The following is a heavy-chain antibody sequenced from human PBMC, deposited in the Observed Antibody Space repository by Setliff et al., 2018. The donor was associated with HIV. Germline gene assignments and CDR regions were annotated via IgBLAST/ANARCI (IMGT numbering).Heavy chain of an antibody. J-gene: IGHJ5*02. CDR3: ARLGRPYSGQGWFDP. V-gene: IGHV4-4*09. Sequence: PSETLSLTCTVSGGSISSFYWSWIRQPPGKGLEWIGYIYTSGSTNYNPSLKSRVTISVDTSKNQFSLKLSSVTATDSAVYYCARLGRPYSGQGWFDPWGQGTLVTVSS. D-gene: IGHD5-12*01. CDR1: GGSISSFY. CDR2: IYTSGST.